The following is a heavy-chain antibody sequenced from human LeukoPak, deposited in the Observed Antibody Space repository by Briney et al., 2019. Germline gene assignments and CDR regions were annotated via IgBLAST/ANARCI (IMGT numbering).Heavy chain of an antibody. CDR3: ARDRGVEY. V-gene: IGHV3-30-3*01. Sequence: PGRSLRLSCAASEFTFSSYAMHWVRQAPGKGLEWVAVISYDGSNKYYADSVKGRFTISRDNSKNILYMQMNSLRAEDTAVYYCARDRGVEYWGQGTLVTVSS. CDR1: EFTFSSYA. D-gene: IGHD3-10*01. J-gene: IGHJ4*02. CDR2: ISYDGSNK.